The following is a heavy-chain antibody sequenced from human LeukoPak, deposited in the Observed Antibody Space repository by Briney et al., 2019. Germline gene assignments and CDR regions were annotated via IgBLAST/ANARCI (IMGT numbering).Heavy chain of an antibody. CDR3: ARDNGANDY. CDR2: ISGSGSST. CDR1: GFIFSSYA. D-gene: IGHD3-10*01. V-gene: IGHV3-23*01. Sequence: GGSLRLSCAVSGFIFSSYAMSWVRQAPGKGLEWVSAISGSGSSTYYADSVKGRFTISRDNSKNTLYLQMNSLRAEDTAVYYCARDNGANDYWGQGTLVTVSS. J-gene: IGHJ4*02.